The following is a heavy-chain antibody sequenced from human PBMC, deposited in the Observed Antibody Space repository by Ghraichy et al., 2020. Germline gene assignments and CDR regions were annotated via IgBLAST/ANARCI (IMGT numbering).Heavy chain of an antibody. D-gene: IGHD3-16*01. CDR3: ASISPPQPKFRLRPPI. J-gene: IGHJ4*02. V-gene: IGHV3-53*01. CDR2: IYSGGST. CDR1: GFTVSSNY. Sequence: GGSLRLSCAASGFTVSSNYMSWVRQAPGKGLEWVSVIYSGGSTYYADSVKGRFTISRDNSKNTLYLQMNSLRAEDTAVYYCASISPPQPKFRLRPPIWGQGTLVTVSS.